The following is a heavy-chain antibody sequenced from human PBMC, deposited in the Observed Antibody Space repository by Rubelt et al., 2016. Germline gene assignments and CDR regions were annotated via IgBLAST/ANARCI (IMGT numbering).Heavy chain of an antibody. J-gene: IGHJ4*02. CDR3: ARERITMPRGPHDY. V-gene: IGHV3-33*01. D-gene: IGHD3-10*01. Sequence: RQAPGKGLEWVAAIWYDGSKKYYADSVKGRFTISRDNSKNMQYLQMNSLRAEDTAVYYCARERITMPRGPHDYWGQGTLVTVSS. CDR2: IWYDGSKK.